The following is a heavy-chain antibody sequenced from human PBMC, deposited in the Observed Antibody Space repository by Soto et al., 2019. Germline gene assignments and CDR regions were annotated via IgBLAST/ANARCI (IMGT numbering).Heavy chain of an antibody. Sequence: GGSLRLSCAASGFTFSSYGMHWVRQAPGKGLEWVAVIWYDGSNKYYADSVKGRFTISRDNSKNTLYLQMNSLRAEDTAVYYCARESIAAAGPHPYYYYGMDDWGHRPTVT. D-gene: IGHD6-13*01. CDR2: IWYDGSNK. J-gene: IGHJ6*01. CDR3: ARESIAAAGPHPYYYYGMDD. V-gene: IGHV3-33*01. CDR1: GFTFSSYG.